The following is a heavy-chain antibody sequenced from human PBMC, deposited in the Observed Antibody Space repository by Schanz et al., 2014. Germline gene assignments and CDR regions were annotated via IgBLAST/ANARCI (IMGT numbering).Heavy chain of an antibody. D-gene: IGHD2-15*01. J-gene: IGHJ4*02. CDR1: GFTFSKYW. CDR2: ISASGGST. CDR3: ARDRGYCSGGSCLTFDY. V-gene: IGHV3-23*01. Sequence: PGGSLRLSCGGSGFTFSKYWMSWVRQAPGKGLEWVSTISASGGSTYYADSVEGRFTISRDNSRNTLYLQMNTLRAEDTAVYYCARDRGYCSGGSCLTFDYWGQGTLVTVSS.